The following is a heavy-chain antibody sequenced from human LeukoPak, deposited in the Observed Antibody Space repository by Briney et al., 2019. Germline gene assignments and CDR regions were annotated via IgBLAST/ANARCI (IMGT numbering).Heavy chain of an antibody. J-gene: IGHJ3*02. V-gene: IGHV4-34*01. Sequence: SETLSLTCAVYGGSFSGYYWSWIRQPPGKGLEWIGEINHSGSTNYNPSLKSRVTISVDTSKHQFSLKLSSVTAADTAVYYCARVPPTVGATHGAFDIWGQGTMVTVSS. CDR2: INHSGST. CDR3: ARVPPTVGATHGAFDI. D-gene: IGHD1-26*01. CDR1: GGSFSGYY.